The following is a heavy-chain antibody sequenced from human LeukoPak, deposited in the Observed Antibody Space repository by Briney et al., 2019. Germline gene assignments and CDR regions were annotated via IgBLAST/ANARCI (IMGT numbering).Heavy chain of an antibody. V-gene: IGHV4-59*08. CDR3: ARGYYDSRGYYSQRFDY. CDR2: ISYSGST. D-gene: IGHD3-22*01. J-gene: IGHJ4*02. CDR1: GGSISSYY. Sequence: SEPLSLTCTVSGGSISSYYWSWIRQPPGKGLEWIGYISYSGSTNYNPSLKSRVTISVDTSKNQSSLKLSSVTAADTAVYYCARGYYDSRGYYSQRFDYWGQGTLVTVSS.